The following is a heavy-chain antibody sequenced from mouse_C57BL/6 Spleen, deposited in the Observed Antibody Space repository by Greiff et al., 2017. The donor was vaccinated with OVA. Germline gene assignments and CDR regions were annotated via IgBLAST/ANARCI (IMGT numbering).Heavy chain of an antibody. CDR3: ARGGITTVVADWYFDV. J-gene: IGHJ1*03. CDR2: IYPGDGDT. Sequence: QVQLQQSGPELVKPGASVKISCKASGYAFSSSWMNWVKQRPGKGLEWIGRIYPGDGDTNYNGKFKGKATLTADKSSSTAYMQLSSLTSADSAVYFCARGGITTVVADWYFDVWGTGTTVTVSS. V-gene: IGHV1-82*01. D-gene: IGHD1-1*01. CDR1: GYAFSSSW.